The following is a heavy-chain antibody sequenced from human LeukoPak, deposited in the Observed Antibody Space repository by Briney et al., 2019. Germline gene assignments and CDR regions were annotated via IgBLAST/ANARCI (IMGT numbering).Heavy chain of an antibody. CDR3: ARVQKDYYDSSGYYYYFDY. CDR1: GGTFSSYA. D-gene: IGHD3-22*01. CDR2: IIPILGIA. Sequence: SVKVSCKASGGTFSSYAISWVRQAPGQGLEWMGRIIPILGIANYAQKFQGRVTITADKSTSTAYVELSSLRSEDTAVYYCARVQKDYYDSSGYYYYFDYWGQGTLVTVSS. J-gene: IGHJ4*02. V-gene: IGHV1-69*04.